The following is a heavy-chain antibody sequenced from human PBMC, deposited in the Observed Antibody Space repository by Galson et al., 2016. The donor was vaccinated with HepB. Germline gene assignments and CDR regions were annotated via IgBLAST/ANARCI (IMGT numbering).Heavy chain of an antibody. Sequence: SLRLSCAASGFAFSIYGMHWVRQAPGKGLEWVAVTSFDGSNRYYPDSVRGRFTISKDNSKNTLDLQMDGLREEDTAVYYCAKDGGPRAATGTRGWFDPWGQGTLVTVSS. CDR3: AKDGGPRAATGTRGWFDP. V-gene: IGHV3-30*18. CDR1: GFAFSIYG. J-gene: IGHJ5*02. CDR2: TSFDGSNR. D-gene: IGHD6-13*01.